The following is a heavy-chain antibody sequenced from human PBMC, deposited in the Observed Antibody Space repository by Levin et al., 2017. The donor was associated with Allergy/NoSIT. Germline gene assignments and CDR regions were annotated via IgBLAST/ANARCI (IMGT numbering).Heavy chain of an antibody. V-gene: IGHV3-30-3*01. CDR3: ARTLGGATIDR. Sequence: GESLKISCAASGFTFSSYAMHWVRQAPGKGLEWVAVISYDGSNKYYADSVKGRFTISRDNSKNTLYLQMNSLKTEDTAVYYCARTLGGATIDRWGQGTLVTVSS. CDR1: GFTFSSYA. D-gene: IGHD1-26*01. CDR2: ISYDGSNK. J-gene: IGHJ4*02.